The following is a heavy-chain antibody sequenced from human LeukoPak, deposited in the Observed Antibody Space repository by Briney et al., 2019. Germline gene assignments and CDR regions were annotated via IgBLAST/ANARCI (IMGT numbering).Heavy chain of an antibody. V-gene: IGHV3-21*01. Sequence: GRSLRLSCAASGFTFSSYSMNWVRQAPGKGLEWVSSISSSSSYIYYADSVKGRFTISRDNAKNSLYLQMNSLRAEDTAVYYCARWGVAVDAFDIWGQGTMVTVSS. CDR2: ISSSSSYI. J-gene: IGHJ3*02. D-gene: IGHD3-10*01. CDR3: ARWGVAVDAFDI. CDR1: GFTFSSYS.